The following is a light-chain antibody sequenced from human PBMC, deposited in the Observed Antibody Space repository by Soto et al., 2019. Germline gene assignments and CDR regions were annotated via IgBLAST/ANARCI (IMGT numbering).Light chain of an antibody. CDR3: AAWDDSLNGYWV. J-gene: IGLJ3*02. V-gene: IGLV1-44*01. CDR2: SNN. Sequence: QSVLTQPPSASGTPGQRVTISCSGSSSNIGSNTVNWYQQLPGTAPKLLIYSNNQRPSGVPGRFSGSKSGTSASLAISGLQSADEADYYCAAWDDSLNGYWVFGGGTKLTVL. CDR1: SSNIGSNT.